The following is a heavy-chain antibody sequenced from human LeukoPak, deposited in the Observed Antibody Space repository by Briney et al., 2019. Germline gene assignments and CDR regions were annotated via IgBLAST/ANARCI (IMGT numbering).Heavy chain of an antibody. CDR3: ARDLVTVTKGFDI. D-gene: IGHD4-17*01. Sequence: SETLSLTCAVSDDSFSSHYWTWIRQPPGKGLEWIGYISYIGTTNYNPSFKSRVTLSIDTSKNQFSLKLSSVTSADTAVYYCARDLVTVTKGFDIWGQGTMVSVSS. J-gene: IGHJ3*02. CDR1: DDSFSSHY. CDR2: ISYIGTT. V-gene: IGHV4-59*11.